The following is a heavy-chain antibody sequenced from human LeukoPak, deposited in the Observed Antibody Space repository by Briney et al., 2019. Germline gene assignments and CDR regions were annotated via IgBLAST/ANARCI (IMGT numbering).Heavy chain of an antibody. CDR3: ARRNPYYYMDV. V-gene: IGHV4-38-2*02. J-gene: IGHJ6*03. CDR1: GYSIISGYY. CDR2: IYQSGPA. Sequence: PSETLSLTCIVSGYSIISGYYWGWIRQPPGKGLEWIGSIYQSGPAYYNPSLKSRVTISVDTFENQFSLKLSSVTAADTAVYYCARRNPYYYMDVWGKGTTVTVSS.